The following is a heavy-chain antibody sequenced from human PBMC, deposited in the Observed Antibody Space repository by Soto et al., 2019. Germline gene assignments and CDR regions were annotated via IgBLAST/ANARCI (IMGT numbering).Heavy chain of an antibody. D-gene: IGHD3-10*01. CDR3: ARVSGYGSGGSVNHYLDY. CDR2: IKRDSTEK. J-gene: IGHJ4*01. Sequence: EVQLVESGGGLVQPGGSLRLSCAASGFTFGSYWMSWVRQVPGKGLEWLGTIKRDSTEKKYVASVKGRFTMSRDNAQNSLYLQMDSLRAEDTAVYYCARVSGYGSGGSVNHYLDYWGHGTLVTVSS. CDR1: GFTFGSYW. V-gene: IGHV3-7*01.